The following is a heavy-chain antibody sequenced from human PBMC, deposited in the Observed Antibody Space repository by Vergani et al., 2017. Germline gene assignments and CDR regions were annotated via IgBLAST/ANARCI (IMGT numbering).Heavy chain of an antibody. CDR3: AGRSRGVDY. Sequence: QVQLQESGPGLVKPSETLSLTCTVSGGSISSYYWSWIRQPPGKGLEWIGYIYYSGSTNYNPSLKSRVTISVDTSKNQFSLKLSSVTAADTAVYYCAGRSRGVDYWGQGTLVTVSS. D-gene: IGHD1-26*01. CDR1: GGSISSYY. J-gene: IGHJ4*02. CDR2: IYYSGST. V-gene: IGHV4-59*01.